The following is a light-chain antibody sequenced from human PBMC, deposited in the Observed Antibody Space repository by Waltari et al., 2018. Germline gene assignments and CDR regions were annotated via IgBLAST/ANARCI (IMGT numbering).Light chain of an antibody. CDR2: EIS. J-gene: IGKJ1*01. CDR1: QSLLYTDGKTY. V-gene: IGKV2D-29*01. Sequence: DIVMTQTPVSLSVTPGQSASISFQSSQSLLYTDGKTYFYWYLQKAGQPPQLLIYEISKRFSGVPDRFSGSGSGTDFTLKISRVEAEDVGVYYCMQTKQFPWTLGQGTKVEVK. CDR3: MQTKQFPWT.